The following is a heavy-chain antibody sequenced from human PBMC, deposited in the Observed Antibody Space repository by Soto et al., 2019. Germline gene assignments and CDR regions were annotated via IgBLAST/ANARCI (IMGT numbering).Heavy chain of an antibody. CDR3: ARDLKVAAAGTGYYYYGMDV. CDR2: ISRSSSNI. D-gene: IGHD6-13*01. CDR1: GFNFSSYS. V-gene: IGHV3-21*01. J-gene: IGHJ6*02. Sequence: EVQLVESGGGLVKPGGSLRLSCAASGFNFSSYSMNWVRQAPGKRLEWVSSISRSSSNIYYVDSVKGRFTISRDNAKNSLYLQMNSLRAEDTAVYYCARDLKVAAAGTGYYYYGMDVWGQGTTVTVSS.